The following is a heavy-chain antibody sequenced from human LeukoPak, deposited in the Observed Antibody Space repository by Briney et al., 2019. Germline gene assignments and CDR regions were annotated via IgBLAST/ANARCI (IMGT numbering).Heavy chain of an antibody. CDR3: ARHGRYFDWLLSGRRTYSQGFDY. D-gene: IGHD3-9*01. V-gene: IGHV4-59*08. J-gene: IGHJ4*02. CDR2: IYYSGST. CDR1: GGSISSYY. Sequence: PSETLSLTCTVSGGSISSYYWSWIRQPPGKGLEWIGYIYYSGSTNYNPSLKSRVTISVDTSKNQFSPKLSSVTAADTAVYYCARHGRYFDWLLSGRRTYSQGFDYGGQGTLVTVSS.